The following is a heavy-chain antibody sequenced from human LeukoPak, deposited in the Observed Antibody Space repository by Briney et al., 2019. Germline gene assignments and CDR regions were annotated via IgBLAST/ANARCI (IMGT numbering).Heavy chain of an antibody. D-gene: IGHD3-22*01. Sequence: GGSLRLSCAASGFTFDDYAMHWVRQAPGKGLEWVSLISGDGGSTYYGDSVKGRFTISRDNSKNSLYLQMNSLGTEDTALYYCAKDSSGYYYVFQHWGQGTLVTVSS. V-gene: IGHV3-43*02. J-gene: IGHJ1*01. CDR2: ISGDGGST. CDR1: GFTFDDYA. CDR3: AKDSSGYYYVFQH.